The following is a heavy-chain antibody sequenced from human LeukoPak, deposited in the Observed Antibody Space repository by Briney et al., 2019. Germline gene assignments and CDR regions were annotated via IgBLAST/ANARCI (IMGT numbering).Heavy chain of an antibody. CDR3: ARRYCSGGSCYSFRGDWFDP. V-gene: IGHV3-33*01. CDR1: GFIFNSYG. J-gene: IGHJ5*02. CDR2: IWYDGSNK. D-gene: IGHD2-15*01. Sequence: GGSLRLSCAASGFIFNSYGMHWVRQAPGKGLEWVALIWYDGSNKYYADSVKGRFTISRDSSKNTVYLQMNSLRAEDTAMYYCARRYCSGGSCYSFRGDWFDPWGQGTLVTVSS.